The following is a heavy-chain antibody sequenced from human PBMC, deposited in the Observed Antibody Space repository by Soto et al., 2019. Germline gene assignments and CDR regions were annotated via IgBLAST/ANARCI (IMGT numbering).Heavy chain of an antibody. CDR1: GYTFTSYG. V-gene: IGHV1-18*01. J-gene: IGHJ4*02. D-gene: IGHD3-22*01. CDR2: ISAYNGNT. Sequence: GASVKVSCKASGYTFTSYGISWVRQAPGQGLEWMGWISAYNGNTNYAQKLQGRVTMTTDTSTSTAYMELRSLRSDDTAVYYCARAYHYYDSSGYYDYWGQGALVTVSS. CDR3: ARAYHYYDSSGYYDY.